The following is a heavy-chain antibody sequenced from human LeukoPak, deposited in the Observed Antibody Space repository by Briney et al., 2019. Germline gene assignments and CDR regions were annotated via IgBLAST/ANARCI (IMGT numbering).Heavy chain of an antibody. D-gene: IGHD3-16*01. CDR2: ISGSGGST. V-gene: IGHV3-23*01. J-gene: IGHJ6*03. CDR3: AKGPKFDLNWGGGYYYYMDV. Sequence: GGSLRLSCAASGFTFSSYAMSWVRQAPGKGLEWVSAISGSGGSTYYADSVKGRFTISRDNSKNTLYLQMNSLRAEDTAVYYCAKGPKFDLNWGGGYYYYMDVWGKGTTVTVSS. CDR1: GFTFSSYA.